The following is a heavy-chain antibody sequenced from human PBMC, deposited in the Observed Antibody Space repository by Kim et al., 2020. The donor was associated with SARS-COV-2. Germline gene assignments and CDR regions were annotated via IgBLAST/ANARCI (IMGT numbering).Heavy chain of an antibody. CDR1: GFTFSSYS. Sequence: LSLTCAASGFTFSSYSMNWVRQAPGKGLEWVSSISSSSSYIYYADSVKGRFTISRDNAKNSLYLQMNSLRAEDTAVYYCASTTGTYYFDYWGQGTLVTVSS. CDR3: ASTTGTYYFDY. J-gene: IGHJ4*02. CDR2: ISSSSSYI. D-gene: IGHD1-1*01. V-gene: IGHV3-21*01.